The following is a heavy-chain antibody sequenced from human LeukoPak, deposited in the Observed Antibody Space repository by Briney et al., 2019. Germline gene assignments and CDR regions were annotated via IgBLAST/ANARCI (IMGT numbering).Heavy chain of an antibody. D-gene: IGHD2-2*01. J-gene: IGHJ5*02. CDR3: AREVRVPAATFRPVHWFDP. CDR2: ISANNGNT. CDR1: GYTFTSSS. V-gene: IGHV1-18*01. Sequence: ASLKLSCKAAGYTFTSSSISWVRQVTGQGLEWMGWISANNGNTNYAHKLQVTVTMTTDTSTSTAYMGLRSMRSDDTAMYYGAREVRVPAATFRPVHWFDPGGQGTLVTVSS.